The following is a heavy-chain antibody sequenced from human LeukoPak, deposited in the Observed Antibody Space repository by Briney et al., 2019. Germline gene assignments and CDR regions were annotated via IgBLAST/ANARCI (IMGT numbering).Heavy chain of an antibody. CDR1: GFTFSDYY. J-gene: IGHJ4*02. CDR3: ARDLGSSWYSEDY. CDR2: IYSGGST. V-gene: IGHV3-66*01. D-gene: IGHD6-13*01. Sequence: GGSLRLSCAASGFTFSDYYMSWVRQAPGKGLEWVSVIYSGGSTYYADSVKGRFTISRDNSKNTLYLQMNSLRAEDTAVYYCARDLGSSWYSEDYWGQGTLVTVSS.